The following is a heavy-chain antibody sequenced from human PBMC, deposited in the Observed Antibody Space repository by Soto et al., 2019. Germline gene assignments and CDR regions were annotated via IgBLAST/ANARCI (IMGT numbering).Heavy chain of an antibody. J-gene: IGHJ6*02. D-gene: IGHD2-21*01. Sequence: ASVKVSCKASGYTFYSHSISWVRQAPGQGLEWMGRISADNGNTKYAQKFRGRVTVTTDTSTSTVYMELRNLRSDDTAVYYCARCIKQDDYYGMDVWGLGTTVNVSS. CDR1: GYTFYSHS. CDR2: ISADNGNT. CDR3: ARCIKQDDYYGMDV. V-gene: IGHV1-18*01.